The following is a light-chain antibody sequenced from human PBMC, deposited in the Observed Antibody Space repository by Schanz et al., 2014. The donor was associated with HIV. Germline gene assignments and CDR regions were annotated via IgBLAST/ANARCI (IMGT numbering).Light chain of an antibody. CDR1: QGISNY. CDR3: QSYNSAPLT. J-gene: IGKJ4*01. CDR2: GAS. V-gene: IGKV1-27*01. Sequence: DFQMTQFPSSLSASVGDRITLTCRASQGISNYLAWYQQKPGKVPHLLIYGASTLQSGVPSRFRGTTSGADYSLTITSLQPEDVGSYFCQSYNSAPLTFGGGTKVAIK.